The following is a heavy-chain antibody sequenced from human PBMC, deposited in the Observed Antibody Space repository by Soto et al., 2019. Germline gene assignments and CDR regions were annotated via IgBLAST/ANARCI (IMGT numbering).Heavy chain of an antibody. CDR2: INAGHGNT. CDR1: GYTFTSYA. V-gene: IGHV1-3*01. Sequence: QVQLVQSGAEVKKPGASVKVSCKASGYTFTSYAMHWVRQAPGQRLEWMGWINAGHGNTKYSQKLQGRVTITRDTCASTAYMELSRLRSEDTALYYCARSPISVFGVAGTIGWFEPWGQGTLVTVSS. CDR3: ARSPISVFGVAGTIGWFEP. J-gene: IGHJ5*02. D-gene: IGHD3-3*02.